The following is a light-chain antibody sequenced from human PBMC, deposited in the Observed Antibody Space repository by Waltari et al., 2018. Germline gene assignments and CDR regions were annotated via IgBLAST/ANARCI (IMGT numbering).Light chain of an antibody. J-gene: IGKJ2*01. Sequence: DIVMTQSPDSLAVSLGVRATINCKSSQSVLYSSNNKNSFAWYQQKPGQPPKLLIYWASTREFGVPDRFSGSGSGTDFTITISSLQAEDVGVYYCQQYYSTPYTFGQGTKLEIK. CDR1: QSVLYSSNNKNS. CDR3: QQYYSTPYT. V-gene: IGKV4-1*01. CDR2: WAS.